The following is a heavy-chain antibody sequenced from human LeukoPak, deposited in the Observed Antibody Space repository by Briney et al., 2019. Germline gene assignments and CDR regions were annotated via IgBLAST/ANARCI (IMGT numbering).Heavy chain of an antibody. J-gene: IGHJ5*02. CDR1: DYTFINYG. CDR2: ISGYNGYT. CDR3: ARQKDRSSIRCYTSNWFDP. V-gene: IGHV1-18*01. D-gene: IGHD2-2*02. Sequence: ASVKVSCKASDYTFINYGISWVRQAPGQGLEWMGWISGYNGYTNYAQNFQGRVTMTKDTSTSTAYMELRSLRSDDTAVYYCARQKDRSSIRCYTSNWFDPWGQGTLVTVSS.